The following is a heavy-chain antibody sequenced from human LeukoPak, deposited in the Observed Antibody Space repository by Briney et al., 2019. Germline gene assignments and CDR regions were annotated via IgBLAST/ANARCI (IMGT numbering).Heavy chain of an antibody. J-gene: IGHJ4*02. CDR3: AGGSYSMFN. V-gene: IGHV4-34*01. Sequence: PSETLSLTCAVYGGSFSGYYWSWIRQPPGKGLEWIGEINHSGSTNYNPSLKSRVTISVDTSKNQFSLKLSSVTAADTAAYYCAGGSYSMFNWGQGTLVTVSS. CDR1: GGSFSGYY. CDR2: INHSGST. D-gene: IGHD1-26*01.